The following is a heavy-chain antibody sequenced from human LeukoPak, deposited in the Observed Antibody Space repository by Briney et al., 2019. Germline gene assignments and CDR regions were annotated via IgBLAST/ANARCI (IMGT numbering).Heavy chain of an antibody. CDR1: GFTFSSYS. V-gene: IGHV3-21*01. CDR2: ISSSSSYI. D-gene: IGHD6-19*01. Sequence: GGSLRLSCAASGFTFSSYSMNWVRQAPGKGLEWVSSISSSSSYIYYADSVKGRFTISRDNAKNSLYLQMNSLRAEDTAVYYCAPRGVAVAGTGFDYWGQGTLVTVSS. CDR3: APRGVAVAGTGFDY. J-gene: IGHJ4*02.